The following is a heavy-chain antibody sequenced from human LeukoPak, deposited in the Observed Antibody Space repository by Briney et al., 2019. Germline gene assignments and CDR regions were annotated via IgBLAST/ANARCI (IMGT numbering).Heavy chain of an antibody. CDR3: ARGLGSAIVNHFDY. J-gene: IGHJ4*02. Sequence: SETLSLTCTVSGGSIRSSYYYWGWIRQPPGKGLEWIGSIYDSGSTYYNPSLKSRVTISVDTSKNQFSLKLSSVTAADTAVYYCARGLGSAIVNHFDYWGQGTLVTVSS. CDR1: GGSIRSSYYY. CDR2: IYDSGST. D-gene: IGHD6-19*01. V-gene: IGHV4-39*07.